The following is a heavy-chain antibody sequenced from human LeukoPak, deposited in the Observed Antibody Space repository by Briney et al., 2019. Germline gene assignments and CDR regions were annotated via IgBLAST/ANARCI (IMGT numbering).Heavy chain of an antibody. Sequence: SVKVSCKASGGTFSSYANSWVRQAPGQGLEWMGGIIPIFGTANYAQKFQGRVTITTDESTSTAYMELSSLRSEDTAVYYCARVIAARGEMAKYYYYYMDVWGKGTTVTVSS. J-gene: IGHJ6*03. D-gene: IGHD6-6*01. CDR1: GGTFSSYA. V-gene: IGHV1-69*05. CDR3: ARVIAARGEMAKYYYYYMDV. CDR2: IIPIFGTA.